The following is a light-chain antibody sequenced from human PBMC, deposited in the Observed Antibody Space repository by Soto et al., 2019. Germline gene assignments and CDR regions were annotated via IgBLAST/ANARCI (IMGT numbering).Light chain of an antibody. CDR3: QQYYSYPT. Sequence: AIRMTQSPSSFSASTGDRVTITCRASQGISSYLAWYQQKPGKAPKLLIYAASTLQSGVPSRFSGSGSGTDFTLTISSLQSEDFATYYCQQYYSYPTFGQGTRLGL. CDR1: QGISSY. V-gene: IGKV1-8*01. CDR2: AAS. J-gene: IGKJ5*01.